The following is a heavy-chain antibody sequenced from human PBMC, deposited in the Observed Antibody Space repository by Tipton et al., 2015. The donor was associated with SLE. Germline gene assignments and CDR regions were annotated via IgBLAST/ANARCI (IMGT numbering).Heavy chain of an antibody. J-gene: IGHJ3*02. V-gene: IGHV4-59*12. Sequence: LRLSCTVSGGSISTYYWNWIRQPPGKGLECIGYIFHSGNAYYNPSLKSRVTISVDMSRNQFSLRLDSVTAADTALYYCARGEMDVFDIWGQGTVVSVSS. CDR2: IFHSGNA. CDR1: GGSISTYY. CDR3: ARGEMDVFDI.